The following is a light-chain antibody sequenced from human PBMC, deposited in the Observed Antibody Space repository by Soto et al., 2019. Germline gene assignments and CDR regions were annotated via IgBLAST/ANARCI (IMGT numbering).Light chain of an antibody. Sequence: NFMLTQPRSVSESPGKTVTISCTRSSGTIASNFVQWYQQRPGSAPTAVIYEDTQRPSGVPDRFSGSIDRSSNSASLTSSRLKTEDEADYYCQSYNDTLVIFGGGTKLTVL. J-gene: IGLJ2*01. CDR1: SGTIASNF. CDR3: QSYNDTLVI. CDR2: EDT. V-gene: IGLV6-57*04.